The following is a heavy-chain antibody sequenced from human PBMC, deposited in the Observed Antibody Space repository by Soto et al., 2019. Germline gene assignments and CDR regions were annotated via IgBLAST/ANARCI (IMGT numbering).Heavy chain of an antibody. V-gene: IGHV3-23*01. CDR1: GFTFSSYA. CDR3: AKRRNSDMRSGLDV. J-gene: IGHJ6*02. Sequence: EVQLLESGGGLGQPGGSLRLSCEASGFTFSSYAMSWGRQAPGKGLEWVAGISGSGGSTYYADSVRGRFTISRDNSENTMYLQMTSLTVEHRGVYDCAKRRNSDMRSGLDVWGQGTTVTVSS. CDR2: ISGSGGST. D-gene: IGHD1-1*01.